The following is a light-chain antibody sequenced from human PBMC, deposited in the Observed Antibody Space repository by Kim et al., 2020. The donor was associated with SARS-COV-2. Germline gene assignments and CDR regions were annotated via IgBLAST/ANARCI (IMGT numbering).Light chain of an antibody. V-gene: IGKV1-5*03. Sequence: SAAVGDRVTLTCRASQIISTYLNWYQQKPGKAPKLLIYKASSLESGVPSRFSGSGSGTEFTLTISSLQPDDFATYYCQQYNSYWTFGQGTKVDIK. CDR3: QQYNSYWT. CDR1: QIISTY. CDR2: KAS. J-gene: IGKJ1*01.